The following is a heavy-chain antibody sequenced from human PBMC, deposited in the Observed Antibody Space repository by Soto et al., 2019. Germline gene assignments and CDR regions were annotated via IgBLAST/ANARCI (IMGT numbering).Heavy chain of an antibody. V-gene: IGHV4-34*01. D-gene: IGHD3-3*01. CDR2: INHSGST. J-gene: IGHJ4*02. CDR3: ARGDFWSGYPRGRIRFDY. CDR1: GGSFSGYY. Sequence: SETLSLTCAVYGGSFSGYYWSWIRQPPGKGLEWIGEINHSGSTNYNPSLKSRVTISVDTSKNQFSLKLSSVTAADTAVYYCARGDFWSGYPRGRIRFDYWGQGTLVTVSS.